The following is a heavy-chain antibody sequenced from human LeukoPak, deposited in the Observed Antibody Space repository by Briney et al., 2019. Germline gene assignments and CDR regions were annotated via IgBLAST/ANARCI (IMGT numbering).Heavy chain of an antibody. Sequence: SETLSLTCTVSGGSISSYYWSWIRQPPGKGLEWIGYIYYSGSTNCNPSLKGRVTISVDTSKNQFSLKLSSVTAADTAVYYCARDSMTGFDYWGRGTLVTVSS. D-gene: IGHD1-20*01. CDR1: GGSISSYY. V-gene: IGHV4-59*12. CDR2: IYYSGST. J-gene: IGHJ4*02. CDR3: ARDSMTGFDY.